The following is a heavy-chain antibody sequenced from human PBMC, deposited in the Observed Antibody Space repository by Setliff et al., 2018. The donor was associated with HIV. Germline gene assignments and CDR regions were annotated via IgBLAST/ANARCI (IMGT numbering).Heavy chain of an antibody. J-gene: IGHJ5*01. Sequence: SETLSLTCAVSGDSIGTYSWHWLRQPPGKGLEWIGYIYGSGSTGYNPSLTSRVTMSTDTPNNRFALKLTSVTAADTAVYYCAKRAVQDGTVTSSNWFESWGQGTLVTVPS. CDR1: GDSIGTYS. CDR2: IYGSGST. D-gene: IGHD1-7*01. CDR3: AKRAVQDGTVTSSNWFES. V-gene: IGHV4-4*09.